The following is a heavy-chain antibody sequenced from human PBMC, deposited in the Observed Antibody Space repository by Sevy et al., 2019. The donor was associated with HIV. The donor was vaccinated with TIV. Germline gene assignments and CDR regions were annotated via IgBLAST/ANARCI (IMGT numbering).Heavy chain of an antibody. CDR3: ARASPDIVVVPAAISEYFQH. CDR1: GFTFSDYY. Sequence: GSLRLSCAASGFTFSDYYMSWIRQAPGKGLEWVSYISSSGSTIYYADSVKGRFTISRDNAKNSLYLQMNSLRAEDTAVYYCARASPDIVVVPAAISEYFQHWGQGTLVTVSS. CDR2: ISSSGSTI. V-gene: IGHV3-11*01. J-gene: IGHJ1*01. D-gene: IGHD2-2*02.